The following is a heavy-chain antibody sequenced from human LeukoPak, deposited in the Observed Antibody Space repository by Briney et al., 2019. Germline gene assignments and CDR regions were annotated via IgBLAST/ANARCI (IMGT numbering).Heavy chain of an antibody. D-gene: IGHD3-22*01. J-gene: IGHJ4*02. V-gene: IGHV1-2*02. Sequence: ASVKVSCKASGYTFTGYYMHWVRQAPGQGLERMGWINPNSGGTNYAQKFQGRVTMTRDTSISTAYMELSRLRSDDTAVYYCASTPSSGYYRSLEGCPFDYWGQGTLVTVSS. CDR2: INPNSGGT. CDR1: GYTFTGYY. CDR3: ASTPSSGYYRSLEGCPFDY.